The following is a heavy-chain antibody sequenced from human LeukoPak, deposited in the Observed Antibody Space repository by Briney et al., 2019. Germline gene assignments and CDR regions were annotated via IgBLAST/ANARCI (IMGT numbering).Heavy chain of an antibody. D-gene: IGHD6-19*01. Sequence: PSETLSLTCTVSGGSISSSSYYWGWIRQPPGKGLEWIGRIYYSGSTYYNPSLKSRVTIAVDTSKIQFSLKLSSVTAADTAVYYCARHRGSGVLGLYYYYYMDVWGKGTTVTISS. V-gene: IGHV4-39*01. CDR2: IYYSGST. J-gene: IGHJ6*03. CDR1: GGSISSSSYY. CDR3: ARHRGSGVLGLYYYYYMDV.